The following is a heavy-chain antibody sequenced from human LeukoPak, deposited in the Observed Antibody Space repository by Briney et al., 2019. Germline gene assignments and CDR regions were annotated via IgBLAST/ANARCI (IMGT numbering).Heavy chain of an antibody. CDR2: INHSGST. CDR1: GYSISSGYY. V-gene: IGHV4-38-2*02. D-gene: IGHD1-26*01. CDR3: ARGGSPVGATNDY. J-gene: IGHJ4*02. Sequence: SETLSLTCTVSGYSISSGYYWSWIRQPPGKGLEWIGEINHSGSTNYNPSLKSRVTISVDTSKNQFSLKLSSVTAADTAVYYCARGGSPVGATNDYWGQGTLVTVSS.